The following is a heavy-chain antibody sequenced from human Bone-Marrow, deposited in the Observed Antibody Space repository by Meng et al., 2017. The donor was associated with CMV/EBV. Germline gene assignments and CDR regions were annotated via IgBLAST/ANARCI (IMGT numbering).Heavy chain of an antibody. V-gene: IGHV1-69*05. CDR1: GVTFSSYA. CDR2: IIPICGTA. Sequence: SVKVSCKASGVTFSSYAIRWVRQARGQGLEWMGGIIPICGTANYAQKLQGRVTITTDESTSTAYMELSSLRSEDTAVYYCARDVLGRWEERGFDYWGQGTLVTVSS. J-gene: IGHJ4*02. D-gene: IGHD5-24*01. CDR3: ARDVLGRWEERGFDY.